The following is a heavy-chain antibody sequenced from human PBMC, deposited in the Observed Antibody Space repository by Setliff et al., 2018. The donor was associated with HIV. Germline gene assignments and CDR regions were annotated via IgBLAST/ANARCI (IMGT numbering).Heavy chain of an antibody. CDR1: GGSISSLSYY. Sequence: PSETLSLTCDVSGGSISSLSYYWGWIRQSPGKGLEWIGSIYYSGTSYYNPSLKSRVTMSVDTSKNQFSLKLSSVTAADTAVYCASGLIAPRFWGQGTLVTVSS. V-gene: IGHV4-39*03. D-gene: IGHD6-6*01. CDR2: IYYSGTS. CDR3: SGLIAPRF. J-gene: IGHJ4*02.